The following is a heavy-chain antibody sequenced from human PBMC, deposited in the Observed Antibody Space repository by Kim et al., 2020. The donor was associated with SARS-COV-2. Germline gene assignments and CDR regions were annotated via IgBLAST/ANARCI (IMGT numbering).Heavy chain of an antibody. J-gene: IGHJ6*02. CDR2: IYSGGST. D-gene: IGHD2-15*01. CDR1: GFTVSSNY. V-gene: IGHV3-66*01. CDR3: AREVVVVVAAYYYYYGMDV. Sequence: GGSLRLSCAASGFTVSSNYMSWVRQAPGKGLEWVSVIYSGGSTYYADSVKGRFTISRDNSKNTLYLQMNSLRAEDTAVYYCAREVVVVVAAYYYYYGMDVWGQGTTVTVSS.